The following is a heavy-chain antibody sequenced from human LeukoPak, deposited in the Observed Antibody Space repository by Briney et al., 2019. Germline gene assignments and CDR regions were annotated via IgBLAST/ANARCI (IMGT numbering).Heavy chain of an antibody. CDR2: INHSGST. CDR3: ARRGGAAVGY. Sequence: SEALSLTCAVYGGSFSGYYWSWIRQPPGKGLEWIGEINHSGSTNYNPSLKSRVTISVDTSKNQFSLKLSSVTAADTAVYYCARRGGAAVGYWGQGTLVTVSS. D-gene: IGHD3-16*01. J-gene: IGHJ4*02. CDR1: GGSFSGYY. V-gene: IGHV4-34*01.